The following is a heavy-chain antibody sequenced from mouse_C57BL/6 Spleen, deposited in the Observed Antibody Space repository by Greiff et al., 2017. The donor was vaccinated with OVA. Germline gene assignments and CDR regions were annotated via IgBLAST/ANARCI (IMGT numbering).Heavy chain of an antibody. CDR2: ISDGGSYT. CDR1: GFTFSSYA. Sequence: EVQLQESGGGLVKPGGSLKLSCAASGFTFSSYAMSWVRQTPEKRLEWVATISDGGSYTYYPDNVKGRFTISRDNAKNNLYLQMSHLKSEDTAMYYGARERFITTVVALYYFDYWGQGTTLTVSS. D-gene: IGHD1-1*01. CDR3: ARERFITTVVALYYFDY. J-gene: IGHJ2*01. V-gene: IGHV5-4*01.